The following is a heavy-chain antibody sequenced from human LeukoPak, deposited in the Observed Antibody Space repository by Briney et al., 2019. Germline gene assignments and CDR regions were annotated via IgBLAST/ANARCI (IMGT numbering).Heavy chain of an antibody. Sequence: GGSLRLSWAASGFIVSANFMNWVRQAPGKGLEWVSAISGSGGSTYYADSVKGRFTISRDNSKNTLYLQMNSLRAEDTAVYYCASSPPISGSTLGEFDYWGQGTLVTVSS. D-gene: IGHD1-26*01. CDR1: GFIVSANF. V-gene: IGHV3-23*01. CDR2: ISGSGGST. CDR3: ASSPPISGSTLGEFDY. J-gene: IGHJ4*02.